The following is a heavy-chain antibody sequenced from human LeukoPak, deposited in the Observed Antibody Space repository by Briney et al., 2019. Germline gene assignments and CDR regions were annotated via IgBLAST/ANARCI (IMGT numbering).Heavy chain of an antibody. V-gene: IGHV1-69*05. CDR3: ARSGGATFLMDV. D-gene: IGHD3-16*01. CDR1: GGTFSSYA. Sequence: GASVKVSCKASGGTFSSYAISWVRQAPGQGLEWMGGIIPIFGTANYAQKFQGGVTITTDESTSTAYMELSSLRSEDTAVYYCARSGGATFLMDVWGKGTTVTVSS. J-gene: IGHJ6*03. CDR2: IIPIFGTA.